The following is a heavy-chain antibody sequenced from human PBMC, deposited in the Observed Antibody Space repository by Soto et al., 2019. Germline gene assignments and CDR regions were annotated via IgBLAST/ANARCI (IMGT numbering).Heavy chain of an antibody. J-gene: IGHJ4*02. CDR2: INGDGSTI. V-gene: IGHV3-74*01. Sequence: PGESLKISCAASGFTFSNSWIHWVRQAPGKGLVWVSRINGDGSTINYADSVKGRFTISRDSAENTLYLQMNSLRAEDTAVYYCTRAGSYRFDYWGLGTLVTVSS. D-gene: IGHD3-10*01. CDR3: TRAGSYRFDY. CDR1: GFTFSNSW.